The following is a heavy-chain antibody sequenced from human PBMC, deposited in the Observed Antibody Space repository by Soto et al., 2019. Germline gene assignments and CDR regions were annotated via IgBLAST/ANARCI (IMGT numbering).Heavy chain of an antibody. D-gene: IGHD3-22*01. CDR2: ISYDGSNK. CDR3: ARGSAQYYYDSSGPTLTAEYFQH. V-gene: IGHV3-30-3*01. CDR1: GFTFSSYA. J-gene: IGHJ1*01. Sequence: SLRLSCAAAGFTFSSYAMHWVRKDPGKGLEWVAVISYDGSNKYYADSVKGRFTISRDNSKNTLYLQMNSLRAEDTAVYYCARGSAQYYYDSSGPTLTAEYFQHWGQGTLVTVSS.